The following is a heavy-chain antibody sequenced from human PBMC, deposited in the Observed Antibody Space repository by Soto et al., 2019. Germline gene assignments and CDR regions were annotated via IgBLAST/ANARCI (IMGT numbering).Heavy chain of an antibody. CDR3: FSALNS. J-gene: IGHJ4*02. V-gene: IGHV3-7*01. D-gene: IGHD1-26*01. CDR1: GFTFSTYW. Sequence: GSLRLSCAASGFTFSTYWMDWVRQTPGKGLEWVANINQDGSEKNYVDSVKGRFTIYRDNAKNSLYLQMSSLTAEDPALYYCFSALNSWGQGTLVTVSS. CDR2: INQDGSEK.